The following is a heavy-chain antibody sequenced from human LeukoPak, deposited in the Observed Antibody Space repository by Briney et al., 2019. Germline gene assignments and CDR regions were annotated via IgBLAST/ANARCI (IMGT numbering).Heavy chain of an antibody. V-gene: IGHV1-69*13. Sequence: SVTVSCKASGGTFSSYAISWVRQAPGQGLEWMGGIIPIFGTANYAQKFQGRVTITADESTSTAYMELSSLRSEDTAVYYCARGLDSSGYYYANDAFDIWGQGTMVTVSS. CDR3: ARGLDSSGYYYANDAFDI. CDR1: GGTFSSYA. D-gene: IGHD3-22*01. CDR2: IIPIFGTA. J-gene: IGHJ3*02.